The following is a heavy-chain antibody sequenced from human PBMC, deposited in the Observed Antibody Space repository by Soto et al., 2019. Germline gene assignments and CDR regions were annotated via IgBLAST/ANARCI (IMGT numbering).Heavy chain of an antibody. CDR2: IYYSGST. V-gene: IGHV4-31*03. D-gene: IGHD3-9*01. Sequence: SETLSLTCTVSGGPISSGGYYWSWIRPHPGKGLVWIGYIYYSGSTYYTPSLKSRVTISVDTSKNQFSLKLSSVTAAATAVYYCARVLRYFDCSRPYYYYYYFGMDDWGQGTTVTVSS. CDR3: ARVLRYFDCSRPYYYYYYFGMDD. J-gene: IGHJ6*02. CDR1: GGPISSGGYY.